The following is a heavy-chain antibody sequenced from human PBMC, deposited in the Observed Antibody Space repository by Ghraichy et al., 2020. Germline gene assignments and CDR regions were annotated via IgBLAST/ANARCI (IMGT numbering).Heavy chain of an antibody. V-gene: IGHV4-39*01. D-gene: IGHD6-19*01. J-gene: IGHJ5*02. CDR2: MYYSGST. CDR3: ARLGISGSGGRGWFDP. Sequence: EPLNISCTVSGGSISSSSYYWGWIRQPPGKGLEWIGSMYYSGSTNYNASLKSRVTISVDTSKNQFSLKLSSVTAADTAVYYCARLGISGSGGRGWFDPWGQGTQVTVSS. CDR1: GGSISSSSYY.